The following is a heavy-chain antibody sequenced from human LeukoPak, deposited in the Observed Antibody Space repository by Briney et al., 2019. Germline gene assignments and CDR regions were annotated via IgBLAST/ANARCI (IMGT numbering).Heavy chain of an antibody. V-gene: IGHV3-11*01. CDR3: ARSIRQGIAAADVYWYFDL. D-gene: IGHD6-13*01. Sequence: GGSLRLSCAAYGFTFSDYYMGWIRQAPGKGLEWVSYISSSGRTIDYVDSVKGRFTISRDNAKNSLYLQMNSLRVEDTAVYYCARSIRQGIAAADVYWYFDLWGRGTLVTVSS. J-gene: IGHJ2*01. CDR2: ISSSGRTI. CDR1: GFTFSDYY.